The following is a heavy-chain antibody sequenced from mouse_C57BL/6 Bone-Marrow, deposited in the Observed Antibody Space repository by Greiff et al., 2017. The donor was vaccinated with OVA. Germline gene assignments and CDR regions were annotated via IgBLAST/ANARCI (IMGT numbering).Heavy chain of an antibody. CDR3: ASGGTGTSFDY. J-gene: IGHJ2*01. CDR1: GYTFTSYW. D-gene: IGHD4-1*01. V-gene: IGHV1-55*01. Sequence: VQLQQSGAELVKPGASVKMSCKASGYTFTSYWITWVKQSPGQRLEWIGDIYPGSGSTTYNEKFKSKATLTVDTSSSTAYMQLSSLTSEDSAVYYCASGGTGTSFDYWGQGTTLIVSS. CDR2: IYPGSGST.